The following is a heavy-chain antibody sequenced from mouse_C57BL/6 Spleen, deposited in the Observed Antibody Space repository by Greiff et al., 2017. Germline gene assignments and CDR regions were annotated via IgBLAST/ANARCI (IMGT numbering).Heavy chain of an antibody. CDR1: GYTFTDYY. CDR3: ARSHYYYGSGHYFDY. V-gene: IGHV1-26*01. Sequence: VQLQQSGPELVKPGASVKISCKASGYTFTDYYMNWVKQSHGKSLEWIGDINPNNGGTSYNQKFKGKATLTVDKSSSTAYMELSSLTSEDSAVYSCARSHYYYGSGHYFDYWGQGTTLTVSS. CDR2: INPNNGGT. J-gene: IGHJ2*01. D-gene: IGHD1-1*01.